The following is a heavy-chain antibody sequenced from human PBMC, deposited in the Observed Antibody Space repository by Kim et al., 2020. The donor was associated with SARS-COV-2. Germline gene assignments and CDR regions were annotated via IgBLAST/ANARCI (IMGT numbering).Heavy chain of an antibody. V-gene: IGHV3-21*04. J-gene: IGHJ4*02. CDR3: ARGVGGITMVRGTSYLDY. D-gene: IGHD3-10*01. CDR1: GFTFSSYS. Sequence: GGSLRLSCAASGFTFSSYSMNWVRQAPGKGLEWVSSISSSSSYIYYADSVKGRFTISRDNAKNSLYLQMNSLRAEDTAVYYCARGVGGITMVRGTSYLDYWGQGTLVTVSS. CDR2: ISSSSSYI.